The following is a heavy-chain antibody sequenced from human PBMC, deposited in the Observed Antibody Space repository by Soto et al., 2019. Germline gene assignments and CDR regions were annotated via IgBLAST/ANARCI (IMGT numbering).Heavy chain of an antibody. D-gene: IGHD4-17*01. J-gene: IGHJ5*02. CDR1: GDSIISDKW. CDR3: ARHVAGIMTTVTKEPRNPFDP. V-gene: IGHV4-4*02. CDR2: IHHGGNS. Sequence: SETLSLTCAVSGDSIISDKWWSWVRQAPGKGLELIGEIHHGGNSKYNPSLKSRVIISVDRSKNQFSLKLSSVTAADTAVYYCARHVAGIMTTVTKEPRNPFDPWGQGTLVTVSS.